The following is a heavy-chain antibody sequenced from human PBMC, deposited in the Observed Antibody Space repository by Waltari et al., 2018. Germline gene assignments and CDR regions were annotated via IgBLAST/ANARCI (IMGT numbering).Heavy chain of an antibody. CDR3: AKGRWGYDD. D-gene: IGHD2-21*01. Sequence: VQLVESGGGVVPPGGSLRLSCAAAGFAFGRYAMCGVRQAPGKGLEWVSAISGSGGSTYYADSVKGRFTISRDNSKNTLYLEMNSLRAEETAVYDCAKGRWGYDDWGQGTLVTVSS. J-gene: IGHJ4*02. V-gene: IGHV3-23*04. CDR2: ISGSGGST. CDR1: GFAFGRYA.